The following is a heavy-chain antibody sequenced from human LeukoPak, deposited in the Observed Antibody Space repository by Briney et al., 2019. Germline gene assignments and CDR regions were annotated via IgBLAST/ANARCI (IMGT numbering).Heavy chain of an antibody. V-gene: IGHV1-69*13. CDR2: ITPIFGKA. CDR1: RGTFNTYA. Sequence: SVKLSCKASRGTFNTYAVSRVRQAPGQGLQWMGGITPIFGKAKYAQKFQGRVTITADESANTVYMELHSLRSENTALYYCARDVGSESYSYGMDVWGQGTTVTVSS. D-gene: IGHD3-10*01. CDR3: ARDVGSESYSYGMDV. J-gene: IGHJ6*02.